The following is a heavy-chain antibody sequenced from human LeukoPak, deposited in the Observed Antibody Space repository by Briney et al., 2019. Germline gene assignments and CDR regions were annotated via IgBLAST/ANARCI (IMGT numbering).Heavy chain of an antibody. J-gene: IGHJ4*02. V-gene: IGHV1-2*02. CDR1: GYTFNGYY. CDR2: INPNSGGS. D-gene: IGHD6-13*01. Sequence: ASVKVSCKASGYTFNGYYIHWVRQAPGPGLEWMGWINPNSGGSNYAQKFQGRVTMTRDTSVNTVYMELSGLRSEDTAVYFCARVRYRGVASAGGFLDFWGQGTPVTVSS. CDR3: ARVRYRGVASAGGFLDF.